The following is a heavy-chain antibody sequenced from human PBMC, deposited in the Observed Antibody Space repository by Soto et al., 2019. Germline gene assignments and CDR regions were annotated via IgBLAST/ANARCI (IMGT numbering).Heavy chain of an antibody. CDR3: ARAGVCSGGSCYSDF. V-gene: IGHV3-21*01. J-gene: IGHJ4*02. CDR2: ISASGDYT. D-gene: IGHD2-15*01. CDR1: GFIFSGYS. Sequence: EVQLVESGGGLVQPGGSLRLSCAASGFIFSGYSMTWVRQAPGKGLEWVSYISASGDYTYHADSVKGRFTISRDSAKNSLFLQMNSLRADDTAVYFCARAGVCSGGSCYSDFWGQGTLVTVSS.